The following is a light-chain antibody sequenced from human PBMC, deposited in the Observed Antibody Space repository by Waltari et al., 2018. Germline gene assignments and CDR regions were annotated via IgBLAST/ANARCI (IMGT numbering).Light chain of an antibody. CDR3: QHYSASSFT. Sequence: DIQMTQSPSTLPASVGDRVTITCRGSENIDNWLAWYQHRPGEAPNLLVFYDSTLEKGVPARFSGSGSGTEFTVTISSLQPDDFATYYCQHYSASSFTFGGGTKLEIK. CDR2: YDS. V-gene: IGKV1-5*01. J-gene: IGKJ4*01. CDR1: ENIDNW.